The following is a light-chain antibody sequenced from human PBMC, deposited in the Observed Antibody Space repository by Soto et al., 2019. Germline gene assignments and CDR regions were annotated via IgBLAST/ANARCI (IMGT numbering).Light chain of an antibody. CDR1: QSLLHSNGYNY. CDR2: LGS. J-gene: IGKJ1*01. CDR3: MQALQGPPT. V-gene: IGKV2-28*01. Sequence: IVMTQSPLSLPVTPGEPASISCRSSQSLLHSNGYNYLDWYLQKPGQSPQLLIYLGSNRASGVPDRFSGTGSGTDFTLKIIRVEAEDVGVYYCMQALQGPPTFGQGTKVDIK.